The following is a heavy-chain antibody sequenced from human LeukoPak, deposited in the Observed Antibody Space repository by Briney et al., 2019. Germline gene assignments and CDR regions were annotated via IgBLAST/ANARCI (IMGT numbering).Heavy chain of an antibody. J-gene: IGHJ5*02. V-gene: IGHV3-23*01. CDR2: ISGSGGRT. Sequence: GGSLRLSCAVSGFTFSSYAVGWVRQAPGKGLQWVSSISGSGGRTYYAASVKGRFTISRDNSKNTLYLQMNSLTAEDTAVYYCAKGPYSDSSEWFHPWGQGTLVTVSS. CDR1: GFTFSSYA. D-gene: IGHD6-6*01. CDR3: AKGPYSDSSEWFHP.